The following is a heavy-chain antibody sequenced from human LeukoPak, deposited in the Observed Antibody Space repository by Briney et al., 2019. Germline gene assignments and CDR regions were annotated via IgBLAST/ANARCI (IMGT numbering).Heavy chain of an antibody. V-gene: IGHV4-31*03. CDR2: IHYSGSS. Sequence: SETLSLTCTVSGGSISSGGYYWSWIRQHPGKGLEWIGYIHYSGSSYYNPSLRSRLTISVDTSRNQFSLKLSSVTAADTAVYYCARAKGYFDYWGQGTLVTVSS. CDR3: ARAKGYFDY. J-gene: IGHJ4*02. CDR1: GGSISSGGYY.